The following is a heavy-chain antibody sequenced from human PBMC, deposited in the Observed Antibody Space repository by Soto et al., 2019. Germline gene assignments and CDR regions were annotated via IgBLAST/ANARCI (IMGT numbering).Heavy chain of an antibody. V-gene: IGHV3-23*01. D-gene: IGHD6-19*01. J-gene: IGHJ4*02. CDR1: GFAFSNYA. CDR3: VKETVLKGVAEH. Sequence: EVQLLESGGGLVQPGGSLRLACVGSGFAFSNYAMSWIRQAPGKWLEWVSAFSDSGNTYYADSVKGRFTISRDNSKDTLYLQMNGLRAEDTALYHCVKETVLKGVAEHWGQGTMVTVSS. CDR2: FSDSGNT.